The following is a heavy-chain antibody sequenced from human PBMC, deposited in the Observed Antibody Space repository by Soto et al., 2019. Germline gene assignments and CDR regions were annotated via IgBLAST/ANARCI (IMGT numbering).Heavy chain of an antibody. D-gene: IGHD6-19*01. CDR1: GYSFTSYW. CDR3: TKGGFRSGAY. J-gene: IGHJ4*02. V-gene: IGHV5-51*01. Sequence: GESLKISCXGSGYSFTSYWIAWVRQMPGKGLECIGIIYPGDSDTRYSPSFQGQVTISADKSINTAYLHWSSLKASDTAIYYCTKGGFRSGAYWGQGTLVTVSS. CDR2: IYPGDSDT.